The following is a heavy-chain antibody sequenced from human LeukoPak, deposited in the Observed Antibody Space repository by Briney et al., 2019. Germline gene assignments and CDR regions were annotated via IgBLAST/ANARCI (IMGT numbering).Heavy chain of an antibody. Sequence: PSETLSLTCTVSGGSISSSSYYWGWIRQPPGKGLEWIGSIYYSGSTYYNPSLKSRVTISVDTSKNQFSLKLSSVTAADTAVYYCARQRGLLLRYWDYWGQGTLVTVS. V-gene: IGHV4-39*01. CDR2: IYYSGST. D-gene: IGHD2-15*01. CDR3: ARQRGLLLRYWDY. J-gene: IGHJ4*02. CDR1: GGSISSSSYY.